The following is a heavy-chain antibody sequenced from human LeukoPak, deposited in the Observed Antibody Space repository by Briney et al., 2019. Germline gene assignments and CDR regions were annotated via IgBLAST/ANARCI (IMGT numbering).Heavy chain of an antibody. Sequence: PGGSLRLSCAASGFTFSTYSMNWVRQTPGKGLEWVSSISSSSSYIYYADSVKGRFTISRDNAKNSLYLQMNSLRAEDTAVYYCARDKEVTCSGNCPIDYWGQGTLVTVSS. CDR2: ISSSSSYI. CDR1: GFTFSTYS. D-gene: IGHD2-21*02. J-gene: IGHJ4*02. CDR3: ARDKEVTCSGNCPIDY. V-gene: IGHV3-21*01.